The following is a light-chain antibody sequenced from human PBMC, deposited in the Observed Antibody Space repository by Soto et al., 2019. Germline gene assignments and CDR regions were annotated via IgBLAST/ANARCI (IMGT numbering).Light chain of an antibody. CDR3: QEYYNTPFP. V-gene: IGKV4-1*01. CDR2: WAS. J-gene: IGKJ3*01. Sequence: DIVMTQSPDSLAVSLGERATINCKSSQSVLYSSNNKNYLAWYQQKPGQPPKLLIYWASTRESGVPDRFSGSGSGIDFTLTISSLQAEDVAIYYCQEYYNTPFPFGPGTKVYIK. CDR1: QSVLYSSNNKNY.